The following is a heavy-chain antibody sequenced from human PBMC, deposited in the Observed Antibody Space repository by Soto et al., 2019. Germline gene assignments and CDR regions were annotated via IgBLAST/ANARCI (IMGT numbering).Heavy chain of an antibody. CDR3: ARGWIRYYDFWSGYYNPLGYYGMDV. Sequence: PSETLSLTCTGSDSSISRSTFYWGWIRQPPGKGLEWIGSVHYTGSTYYNPSLKSRVTISVDTSKNQFPLKLSSVTAADTAVYYCARGWIRYYDFWSGYYNPLGYYGMDVWGQGTTVTVSS. CDR1: DSSISRSTFY. V-gene: IGHV4-39*01. J-gene: IGHJ6*02. D-gene: IGHD3-3*01. CDR2: VHYTGST.